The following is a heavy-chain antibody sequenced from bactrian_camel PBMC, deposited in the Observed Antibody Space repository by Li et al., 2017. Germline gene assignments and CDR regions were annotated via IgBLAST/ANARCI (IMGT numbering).Heavy chain of an antibody. CDR1: VFTLSSYD. J-gene: IGHJ4*01. Sequence: VQLVESGGGLVQPGGSLRLSCAASVFTLSSYDMNWVRQAPGKGLEWISVIHRGGTITYYADSVKGRFTISRDDAKNTLYLQLNSLKTEDTALYYCATVETAYGVSKYWAQGTQVTVS. D-gene: IGHD6*01. CDR3: ATVETAYGVSKY. V-gene: IGHV3S40*01. CDR2: IHRGGTIT.